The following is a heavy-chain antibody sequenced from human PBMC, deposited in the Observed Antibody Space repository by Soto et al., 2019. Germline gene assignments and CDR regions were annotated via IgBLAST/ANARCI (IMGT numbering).Heavy chain of an antibody. D-gene: IGHD2-8*01. CDR3: ARDTDCTNGVCYIGY. J-gene: IGHJ4*02. Sequence: QVQLVQSGAEVKKPGASVKVSCKASGYTFTNYGISWVRQAPGQGLEWMGWISAYNGNTKYAQKLPGRVTMTTDTSTSTAYMELRSLRSDDTAVYYCARDTDCTNGVCYIGYWGQGTLVTVSS. CDR1: GYTFTNYG. CDR2: ISAYNGNT. V-gene: IGHV1-18*01.